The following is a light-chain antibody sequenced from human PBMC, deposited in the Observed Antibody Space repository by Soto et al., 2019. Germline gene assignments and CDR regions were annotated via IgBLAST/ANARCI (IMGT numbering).Light chain of an antibody. CDR2: DVS. Sequence: QSALTQPASVSGSPGQSITISCTGTSSDVGGYNYVSWYQQHPGKAPKLMIYDVSNRPSGVSKRFSGSKSGNTASLTISGLHAEDEADYYCSSYTSSSTLLIGGGTKLTVL. J-gene: IGLJ2*01. CDR1: SSDVGGYNY. V-gene: IGLV2-14*01. CDR3: SSYTSSSTLL.